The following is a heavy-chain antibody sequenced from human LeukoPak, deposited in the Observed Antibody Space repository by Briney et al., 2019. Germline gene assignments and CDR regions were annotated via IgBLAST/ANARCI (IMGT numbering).Heavy chain of an antibody. CDR2: INPNSGDT. V-gene: IGHV1-2*02. J-gene: IGHJ6*03. CDR1: GYTFTGYY. Sequence: ASVKVSCKASGYTFTGYYIHWVRQAPGQGLEWMGWINPNSGDTNYAQKFQGRVTMTRDTSISTAYMELSRLRSDDTALYYCARGVAGTYYYYYMDVWGKGTTVTVSS. CDR3: ARGVAGTYYYYYMDV. D-gene: IGHD6-19*01.